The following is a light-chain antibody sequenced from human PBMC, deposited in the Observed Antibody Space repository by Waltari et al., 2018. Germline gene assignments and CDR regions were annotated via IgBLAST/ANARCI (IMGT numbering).Light chain of an antibody. V-gene: IGKV3-15*01. CDR1: QNISTN. J-gene: IGKJ4*01. CDR3: LQYNKWPALT. CDR2: GAS. Sequence: IVMKQSPATLSLSQGERAALSCRASQNISTNLAWYQQKPGQAPRLLIYGASTRATGVPGRFSGSGSGIEFTLTVSSLQPEDFAVYYCLQYNKWPALTFGGGTKVEIK.